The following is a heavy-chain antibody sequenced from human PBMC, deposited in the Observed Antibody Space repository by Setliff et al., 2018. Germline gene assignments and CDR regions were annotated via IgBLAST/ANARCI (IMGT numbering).Heavy chain of an antibody. CDR2: IYHSGST. D-gene: IGHD2-15*01. Sequence: SETLSLTCTVSGETIRNYYWSWIRQPPGKGLEWIGYIYHSGSTNYNPSPKSRVTISADTSKNQFHLKVNAVTAADTAMYYCARGCAAGACYSDYYYYMDVWGKGTTVTVSS. CDR1: GETIRNYY. CDR3: ARGCAAGACYSDYYYYMDV. V-gene: IGHV4-59*01. J-gene: IGHJ6*03.